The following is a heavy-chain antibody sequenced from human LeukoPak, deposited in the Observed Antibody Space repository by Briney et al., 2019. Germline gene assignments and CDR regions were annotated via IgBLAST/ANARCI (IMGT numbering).Heavy chain of an antibody. J-gene: IGHJ4*02. CDR3: ARDITMVRGVGSTHDY. D-gene: IGHD3-10*01. Sequence: PGRSLRLSCAASGFTFSSYAMHWVRQAPGKGLEWVAVISYDGSNKYYADSEKGRFTISRDNSKNTLYLQMNSLRAEDTAVYYCARDITMVRGVGSTHDYWGQGTLVTVSS. CDR1: GFTFSSYA. V-gene: IGHV3-30-3*01. CDR2: ISYDGSNK.